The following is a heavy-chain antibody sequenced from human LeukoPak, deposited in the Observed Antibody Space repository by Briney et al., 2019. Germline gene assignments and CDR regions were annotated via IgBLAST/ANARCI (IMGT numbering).Heavy chain of an antibody. CDR3: ARAEEPFIPGFRSGDYVWFDP. CDR2: IYHSGST. V-gene: IGHV4-38-2*02. CDR1: GYSISSGYY. Sequence: SETLSLTCTVSGYSISSGYYWGWIRQPPGKGLEWIGSIYHSGSTYYNPSLKSRVTISVDTSKNQFSLKLSSVTAADTAVYYCARAEEPFIPGFRSGDYVWFDPWGQGTLVTVSS. D-gene: IGHD4-17*01. J-gene: IGHJ5*02.